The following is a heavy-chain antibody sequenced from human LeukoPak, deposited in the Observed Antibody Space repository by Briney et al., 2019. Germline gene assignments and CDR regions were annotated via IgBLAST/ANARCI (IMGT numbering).Heavy chain of an antibody. CDR3: ARSLLLWFGDSRYYFDY. D-gene: IGHD3-10*01. J-gene: IGHJ4*02. CDR1: GVSISSSNSY. Sequence: SETLSLTCTVSGVSISSSNSYWGWIRQPPGKGLEWIGSIYYSGNTYYNASLKSQVSISIDTSKNQFSLKLTSVTAADTAVYYCARSLLLWFGDSRYYFDYWGQGTLVTVSS. CDR2: IYYSGNT. V-gene: IGHV4-39*01.